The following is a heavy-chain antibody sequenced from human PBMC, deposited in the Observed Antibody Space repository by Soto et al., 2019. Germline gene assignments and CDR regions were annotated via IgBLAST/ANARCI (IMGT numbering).Heavy chain of an antibody. CDR1: GFTFSSCG. J-gene: IGHJ4*02. V-gene: IGHV3-30*18. CDR2: ISYDGSNK. Sequence: QVQLVESGGGVVQPGRSLRLSCAASGFTFSSCGMHWVRQAPGKGLEWVAVISYDGSNKYYADSVKGRFTISRDNSKNTLYLQMNSLRAEDTAVYYCAKGGYADYWGQGTLVTVSS. D-gene: IGHD2-2*01. CDR3: AKGGYADY.